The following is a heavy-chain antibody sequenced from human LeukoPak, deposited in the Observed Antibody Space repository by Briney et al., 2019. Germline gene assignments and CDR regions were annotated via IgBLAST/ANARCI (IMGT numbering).Heavy chain of an antibody. CDR2: SYYTGST. CDR1: GGSISSQY. CDR3: ARVGVYDSSRRQFDC. D-gene: IGHD3-22*01. V-gene: IGHV4-59*11. Sequence: SETLSLTCTVSGGSISSQYWSWIRQPPGKGLEWIGYSYYTGSTNYNPSLKSRVTISVDTSKNQFSLKLSSVTAADTAVYYCARVGVYDSSRRQFDCWGQGTLVTVSS. J-gene: IGHJ4*02.